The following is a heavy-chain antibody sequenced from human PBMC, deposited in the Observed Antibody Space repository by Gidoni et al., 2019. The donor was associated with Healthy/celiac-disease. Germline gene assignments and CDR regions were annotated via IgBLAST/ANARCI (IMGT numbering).Heavy chain of an antibody. Sequence: QVQLVESGGGLVKPGGSRRLSGAACGFNCSDDYMSWIRQAPGKGLEWFSYISRSGSTISYADSVKGRFTISRDNAKNSLYLQMNSLRAEDTAVYYCARSNLFYCTNGVCYADYWGQGTLVTVSS. CDR1: GFNCSDDY. CDR2: ISRSGSTI. D-gene: IGHD2-8*01. CDR3: ARSNLFYCTNGVCYADY. V-gene: IGHV3-11*01. J-gene: IGHJ4*02.